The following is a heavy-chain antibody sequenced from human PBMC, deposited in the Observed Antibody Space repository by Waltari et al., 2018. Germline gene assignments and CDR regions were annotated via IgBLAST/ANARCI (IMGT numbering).Heavy chain of an antibody. CDR1: GGPVRSRTYY. Sequence: QLQLQESGPGLVKPSETLSLTCTVSGGPVRSRTYYWGWILPSPGKGLEWIGPISYSGSTEYNPSLRGRVTISVDTPKNQFSLKVTSVTAADTAMYYCAKSGADFGSGSYYEAWGQGTLVSVSS. CDR2: ISYSGST. D-gene: IGHD3-10*01. CDR3: AKSGADFGSGSYYEA. V-gene: IGHV4-39*01. J-gene: IGHJ5*02.